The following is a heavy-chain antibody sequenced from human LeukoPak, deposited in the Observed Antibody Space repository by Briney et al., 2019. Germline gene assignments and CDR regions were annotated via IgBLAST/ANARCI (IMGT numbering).Heavy chain of an antibody. J-gene: IGHJ4*02. CDR2: VSAYNGNT. CDR1: GYTFTSYG. D-gene: IGHD3-3*01. V-gene: IGHV1-18*01. Sequence: HWASVKVSCKASGYTFTSYGISWVRQAPGQGLEWMGWVSAYNGNTNYAQKLQGRVTMTTDTSTSTAYMELRSLRSDDTAVYYCARDRPGGGIRFLEWLSEYYFDYWGQGTLVTVSS. CDR3: ARDRPGGGIRFLEWLSEYYFDY.